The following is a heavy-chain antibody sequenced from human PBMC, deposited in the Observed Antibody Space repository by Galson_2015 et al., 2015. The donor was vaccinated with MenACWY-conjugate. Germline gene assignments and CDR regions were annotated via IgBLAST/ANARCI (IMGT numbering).Heavy chain of an antibody. V-gene: IGHV5-51*01. D-gene: IGHD3-16*01. CDR1: GYTFPNNW. CDR3: ARGAQGYFDY. Sequence: QSGAEVKKPGESLTTSFKGSGYTFPNNWIGWVRQMPGKGLEWMGIMNPVDSETRYSPSFQGQVAISADKSISTTFLEWSSLKASDTAVYYCARGAQGYFDYWGQGALVTVSS. CDR2: MNPVDSET. J-gene: IGHJ4*02.